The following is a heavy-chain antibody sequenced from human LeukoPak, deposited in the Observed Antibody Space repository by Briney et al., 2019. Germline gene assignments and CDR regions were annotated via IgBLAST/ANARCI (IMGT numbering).Heavy chain of an antibody. D-gene: IGHD2-2*01. CDR1: GFTVSSNY. V-gene: IGHV3-66*01. CDR3: ARDRGCSSTSCLYLRQLGAFDI. Sequence: PGGSLRLSCAASGFTVSSNYMSWVRQAPGKGLEWVSVIYSGGSTYYADAVKGRFTICRDNSKNTLYLQMNSLRAEDTAVYYCARDRGCSSTSCLYLRQLGAFDIWGQGTMVTVSS. J-gene: IGHJ3*02. CDR2: IYSGGST.